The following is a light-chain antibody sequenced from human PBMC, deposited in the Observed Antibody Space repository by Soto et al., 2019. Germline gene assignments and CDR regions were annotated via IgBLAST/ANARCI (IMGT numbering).Light chain of an antibody. J-gene: IGKJ1*01. Sequence: EIVMTQSPATLSVSPGERATLSCRASQSVSSNLAWYQQKPGQAPRLLIYGASTRATGIPARFSGSGSGTEFTLTXSSLQSEDFAIYFCQQYNNWPPDRTFGQGTKVEIK. CDR3: QQYNNWPPDRT. CDR1: QSVSSN. V-gene: IGKV3-15*01. CDR2: GAS.